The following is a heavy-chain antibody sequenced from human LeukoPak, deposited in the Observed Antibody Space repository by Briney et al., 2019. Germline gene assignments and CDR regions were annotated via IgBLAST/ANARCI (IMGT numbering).Heavy chain of an antibody. Sequence: ASVKVSCKASGYTFTSYDINWVRQATGQGLEWMGWMNPNSGNTGYAQKFQGRVTITRNTSISTAYMELSSLRSEDTGVYYCARQSELPYYYYYMDVWGKGTTVTVSS. V-gene: IGHV1-8*03. CDR1: GYTFTSYD. CDR3: ARQSELPYYYYYMDV. D-gene: IGHD1-7*01. CDR2: MNPNSGNT. J-gene: IGHJ6*03.